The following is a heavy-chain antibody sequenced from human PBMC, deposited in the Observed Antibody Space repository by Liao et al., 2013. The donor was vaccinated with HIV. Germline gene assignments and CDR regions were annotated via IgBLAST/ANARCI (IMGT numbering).Heavy chain of an antibody. CDR3: ASAADSEQHPFDY. CDR2: INHSGGT. V-gene: IGHV4-34*01. Sequence: QVQLQQWGAGLLKPSETLSLTCGVYDGSFNGYYWSWIRQPPGKGLEWIWEINHSGGTNYNPSLKSRVTISLDTSKKQFSLKLSSVTAADTAVYYCASAADSEQHPFDYWGQGSLVTVSS. D-gene: IGHD6-13*01. CDR1: DGSFNGYY. J-gene: IGHJ4*02.